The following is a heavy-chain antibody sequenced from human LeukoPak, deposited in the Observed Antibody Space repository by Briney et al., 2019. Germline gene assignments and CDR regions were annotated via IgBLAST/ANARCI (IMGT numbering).Heavy chain of an antibody. D-gene: IGHD3-22*01. CDR1: GYTFNSHG. J-gene: IGHJ5*02. CDR3: AKDQYYDSKGWFDA. V-gene: IGHV1-18*01. Sequence: GASVNVSCKASGYTFNSHGITWVRQAPGQGLEWMGWISTYNGNTNYAPKLQGRVTMTTDTSTSTAYMDLRSLRSDDTAVYYCAKDQYYDSKGWFDAWGQGTLVTVSS. CDR2: ISTYNGNT.